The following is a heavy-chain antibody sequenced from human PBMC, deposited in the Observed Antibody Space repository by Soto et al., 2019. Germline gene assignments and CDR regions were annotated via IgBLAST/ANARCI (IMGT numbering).Heavy chain of an antibody. V-gene: IGHV1-18*01. CDR3: AREYCDSTRCFLPDY. J-gene: IGHJ4*02. CDR2: INPCNGNT. Sequence: ASVKVSCKASGYTFTSYGLSWVRQAPGQGLEWMGWINPCNGNTKDTQKLQGRVTMTTDTSTSTAYMELRSLRSDDTAVYYCAREYCDSTRCFLPDYWGQGALVTVSS. CDR1: GYTFTSYG. D-gene: IGHD2-2*01.